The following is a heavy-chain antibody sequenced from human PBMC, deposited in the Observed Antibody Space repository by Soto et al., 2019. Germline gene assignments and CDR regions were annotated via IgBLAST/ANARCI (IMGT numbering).Heavy chain of an antibody. J-gene: IGHJ4*01. CDR2: INHSGST. CDR3: ARILPHDPVVVGAAPREVYFDL. CDR1: GGSFSGYY. Sequence: SETLSLTCAVYGGSFSGYYWSWIRQPPGKGLEWIGEINHSGSTNYNPSLKSRVTISVDTSKNQFSLKLSSVTAADTGVYFCARILPHDPVVVGAAPREVYFDLWGQGTLVTVSS. V-gene: IGHV4-34*01. D-gene: IGHD1-26*01.